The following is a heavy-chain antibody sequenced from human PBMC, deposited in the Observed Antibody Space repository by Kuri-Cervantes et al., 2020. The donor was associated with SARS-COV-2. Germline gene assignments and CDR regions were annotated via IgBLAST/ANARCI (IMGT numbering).Heavy chain of an antibody. D-gene: IGHD2-2*02. CDR1: GFTFSSYG. CDR2: IWYDGSNK. V-gene: IGHV3-33*06. Sequence: GGSLRLSCAASGFTFSSYGMHWVRQAPGKGLEWVAVIWYDGSNKYYADSVKGRFTISRDNSKNTLYPQMNSLRAEDTAVYYCAKDGCSSTSCYMGYYFDYWGQGTLVTVSS. J-gene: IGHJ4*02. CDR3: AKDGCSSTSCYMGYYFDY.